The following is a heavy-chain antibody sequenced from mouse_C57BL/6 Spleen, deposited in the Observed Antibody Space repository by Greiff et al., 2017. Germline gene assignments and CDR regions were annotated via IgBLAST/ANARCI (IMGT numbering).Heavy chain of an antibody. CDR3: ARKGDYYVPYYFDY. V-gene: IGHV1-64*01. J-gene: IGHJ2*01. Sequence: QVQLKQPGAELVQPGASVKLSCKASGYTFTSYWMHWVKQRPGQGLEWIGMIHPNIGSTNYNEKFKSKATLTGDKSSSTAYMQLSSLISEDSAVYYCARKGDYYVPYYFDYWGQSTTLTVSS. D-gene: IGHD1-1*01. CDR2: IHPNIGST. CDR1: GYTFTSYW.